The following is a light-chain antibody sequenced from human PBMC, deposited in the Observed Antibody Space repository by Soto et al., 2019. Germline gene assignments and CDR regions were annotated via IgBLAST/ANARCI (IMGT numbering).Light chain of an antibody. Sequence: HSALTQPASVSGTPRQSITIFCTGTSSDIGGYNYVSWYLQHPGKAPQLMIYDVSNRPSGVSNRFSGSKSGNTASLTISGLQAEDEADYYCSSYTSSSTLGVFGTGTKVTVL. CDR2: DVS. V-gene: IGLV2-14*03. J-gene: IGLJ1*01. CDR3: SSYTSSSTLGV. CDR1: SSDIGGYNY.